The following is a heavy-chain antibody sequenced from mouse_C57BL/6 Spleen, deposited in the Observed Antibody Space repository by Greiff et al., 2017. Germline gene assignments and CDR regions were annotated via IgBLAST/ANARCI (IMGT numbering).Heavy chain of an antibody. V-gene: IGHV1-80*01. CDR3: ARNGNWAMDY. CDR1: GYAFSSYW. J-gene: IGHJ4*01. D-gene: IGHD2-1*01. Sequence: QVQLKESGAELVKPGASVKISCKASGYAFSSYWMNWVKQRPGKGLEWIGQIYPGDGDTNYNGRFKGKATLTADKSSSTAYMQLSSLTSEDSAVYFCARNGNWAMDYWGQGTSVTVSS. CDR2: IYPGDGDT.